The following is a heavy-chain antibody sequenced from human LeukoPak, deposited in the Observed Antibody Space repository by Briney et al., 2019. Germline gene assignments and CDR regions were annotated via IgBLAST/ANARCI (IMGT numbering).Heavy chain of an antibody. CDR3: ARDPGDTAMVGLAV. V-gene: IGHV4-4*02. D-gene: IGHD5-18*01. CDR1: GGSISSSNW. CDR2: IYHSGST. J-gene: IGHJ4*02. Sequence: PSETLSLTCAVSGGSISSSNWWSWVRQPPGQGLAWIGEIYHSGSTNYNPSLKSRVTISVDKSKNQFSLKLSSVTAADTAVYYCARDPGDTAMVGLAVWGQGTLVTVSS.